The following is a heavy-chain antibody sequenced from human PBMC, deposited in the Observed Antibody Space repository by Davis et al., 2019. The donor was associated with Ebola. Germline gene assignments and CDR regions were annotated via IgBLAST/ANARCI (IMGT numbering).Heavy chain of an antibody. Sequence: ASVKVSCKASGYTFTSYAMHWVRQAPGQRLEWMAWINAGNGNTKYSQKFQGRVTITRDTSASTAYMELSSLRSEDTAVYYCATSRGPYYYYGMDVWGQGTTVTVSS. CDR2: INAGNGNT. CDR3: ATSRGPYYYYGMDV. CDR1: GYTFTSYA. V-gene: IGHV1-3*01. J-gene: IGHJ6*02.